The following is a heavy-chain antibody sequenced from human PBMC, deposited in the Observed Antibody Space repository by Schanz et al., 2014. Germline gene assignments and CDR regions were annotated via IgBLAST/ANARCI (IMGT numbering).Heavy chain of an antibody. V-gene: IGHV3-7*03. J-gene: IGHJ3*02. Sequence: VQLVESGGGLVQPGGSLRLSCAASGFTFSTYWMSWVRQAPGKGLEWVANIKQDESERSYVDSVKGRFTISRDNAKNSLYLQMNSLRAEDTAVYYCAFDRDDAYDIWGQGTTVTVSS. CDR3: AFDRDDAYDI. CDR1: GFTFSTYW. D-gene: IGHD3-9*01. CDR2: IKQDESER.